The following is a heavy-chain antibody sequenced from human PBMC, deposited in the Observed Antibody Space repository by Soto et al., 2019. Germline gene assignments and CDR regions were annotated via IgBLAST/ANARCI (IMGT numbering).Heavy chain of an antibody. CDR1: GFTFSSYA. V-gene: IGHV3-23*01. Sequence: GGSLRLSCAASGFTFSSYAMSWVRQAPGKGLEWVSAISGSGGSTYYADSVKGRFTISRDNSKNTLYLQMNSLRAEDTAVYYCAKDGYYDFWSGYFSLDYMDVWGKGTTVTVSS. CDR3: AKDGYYDFWSGYFSLDYMDV. CDR2: ISGSGGST. J-gene: IGHJ6*03. D-gene: IGHD3-3*01.